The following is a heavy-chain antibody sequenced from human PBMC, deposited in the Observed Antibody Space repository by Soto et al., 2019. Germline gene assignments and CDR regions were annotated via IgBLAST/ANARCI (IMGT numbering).Heavy chain of an antibody. CDR1: GITFSNVR. V-gene: IGHV3-15*01. CDR2: IKSKTDGGTA. Sequence: EVQLVASGGGLVKPGESLRLSCAGSGITFSNVRMTWVRQAPGTGLEWLGRIKSKTDGGTADYPAAVKVRFTISRDDSKNMLYLQLNSLKTEDTAVYYCTTDYGWAFDIWGQGTMVTVSS. CDR3: TTDYGWAFDI. D-gene: IGHD4-17*01. J-gene: IGHJ3*02.